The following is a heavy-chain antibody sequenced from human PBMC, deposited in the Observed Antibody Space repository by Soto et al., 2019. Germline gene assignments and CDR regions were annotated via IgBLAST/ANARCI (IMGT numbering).Heavy chain of an antibody. J-gene: IGHJ5*02. D-gene: IGHD2-2*01. CDR2: ISGSGGST. Sequence: EVQLLESGGGLVQPGGSLRLSCAASGFTFSSYAMSWVRQAPGKGLEWVSAISGSGGSTYYADSVKGRFTISRDNSKNALYLQMNSLRAEDTAVYYWAKDRRGYCSSTSCFDWFEPWGQGALVSVSA. CDR1: GFTFSSYA. V-gene: IGHV3-23*01. CDR3: AKDRRGYCSSTSCFDWFEP.